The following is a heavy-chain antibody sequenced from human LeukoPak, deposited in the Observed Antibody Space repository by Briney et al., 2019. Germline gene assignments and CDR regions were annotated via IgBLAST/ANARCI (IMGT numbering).Heavy chain of an antibody. CDR3: VGSYLAY. V-gene: IGHV3-15*01. CDR1: GLTFSDTW. CDR2: IKSKTDGGTT. Sequence: PGGSLRLSCAASGLTFSDTWMTWVRQAPGKGPEWVGRIKSKTDGGTTDYTTPVKGRFTISRDDSKNTLYLQMNSLKTEDTAVYYCVGSYLAYWGQGALVTVSS. J-gene: IGHJ4*02. D-gene: IGHD3-10*01.